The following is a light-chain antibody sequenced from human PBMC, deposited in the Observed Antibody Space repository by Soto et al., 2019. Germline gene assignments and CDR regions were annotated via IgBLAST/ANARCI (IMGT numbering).Light chain of an antibody. CDR2: GAS. Sequence: EIVLTQSPGTLSLSPGERATLSCRASQSVSSNFLAWYQHKPGQAPRLLIYGASSRATGIPDRFSCSGSGTDFTITISRLEPEDFAVFYCQQYGDSLFTFGPGTKVDIK. V-gene: IGKV3-20*01. CDR1: QSVSSNF. J-gene: IGKJ3*01. CDR3: QQYGDSLFT.